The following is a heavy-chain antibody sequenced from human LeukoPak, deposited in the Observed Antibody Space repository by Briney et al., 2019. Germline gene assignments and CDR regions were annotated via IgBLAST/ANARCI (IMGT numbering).Heavy chain of an antibody. D-gene: IGHD6-13*01. Sequence: PSETLSLTCTVSGGSISSYYWSWIRQPPGKGLEWIGYIYYTGSTNYNPSLKSRVTISVDTSKNQFSLKLSSVTAADTAVYYCARGDSKQVYWGQGTLVSVSS. CDR2: IYYTGST. CDR3: ARGDSKQVY. J-gene: IGHJ4*02. V-gene: IGHV4-59*01. CDR1: GGSISSYY.